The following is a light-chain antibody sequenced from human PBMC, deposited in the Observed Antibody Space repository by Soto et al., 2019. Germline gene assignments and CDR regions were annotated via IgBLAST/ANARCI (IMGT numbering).Light chain of an antibody. Sequence: QSVLTQPRSVSGSPGQSVTISCTGTSSDVGGYNYVSWYQQHPGKAPKLMIYDVSKRPSGVPDRFSGSKSGNTASLTISGLQAEDEADYYCCSYAGSYTHYVFGTGTKVTAL. J-gene: IGLJ1*01. CDR1: SSDVGGYNY. V-gene: IGLV2-11*01. CDR2: DVS. CDR3: CSYAGSYTHYV.